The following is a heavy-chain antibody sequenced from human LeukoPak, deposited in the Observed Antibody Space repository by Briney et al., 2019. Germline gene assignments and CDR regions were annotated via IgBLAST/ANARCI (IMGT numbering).Heavy chain of an antibody. J-gene: IGHJ4*02. CDR2: INIDGSGT. D-gene: IGHD6-13*01. Sequence: GGSLRLSCAASGFTFSNYWMHWVRQAPGKGLVWVSRINIDGSGTNYADSVKGRFTISRDNAKNTLYLQMDSLRAEDTAVYYCARVGSSSSWYVLSYFDYWGQGTLVTVSS. V-gene: IGHV3-74*01. CDR3: ARVGSSSSWYVLSYFDY. CDR1: GFTFSNYW.